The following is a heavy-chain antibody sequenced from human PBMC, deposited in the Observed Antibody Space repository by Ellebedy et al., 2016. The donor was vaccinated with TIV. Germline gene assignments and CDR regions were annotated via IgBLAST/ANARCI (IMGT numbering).Heavy chain of an antibody. D-gene: IGHD1-26*01. Sequence: AASVKVSCKASGYTFTSYAMNLVRQAPGQGLEWMGWINTNTGNPTYAQGFTGRFVFSLDTSVSTAYLQISSLKAEDTAVYYCARSLRGSYYGDWFDPWGQGTLVTVSS. CDR3: ARSLRGSYYGDWFDP. V-gene: IGHV7-4-1*02. J-gene: IGHJ5*02. CDR1: GYTFTSYA. CDR2: INTNTGNP.